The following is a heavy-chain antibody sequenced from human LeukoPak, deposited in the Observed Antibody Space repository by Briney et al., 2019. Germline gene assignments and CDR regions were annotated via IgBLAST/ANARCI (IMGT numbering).Heavy chain of an antibody. CDR2: FDPVDGET. CDR3: ATDFRWGYCNSTICSPPGY. J-gene: IGHJ4*02. CDR1: GYTLTELS. D-gene: IGHD2-2*01. V-gene: IGHV1-24*01. Sequence: ASGKGCCKVSGYTLTELSMHWVRQAPGKGLEWMGGFDPVDGETIYAQKCHGRVTMTEDTSTNTAYMELSSLRSEDTAVYYCATDFRWGYCNSTICSPPGYWGQGTLVTVSS.